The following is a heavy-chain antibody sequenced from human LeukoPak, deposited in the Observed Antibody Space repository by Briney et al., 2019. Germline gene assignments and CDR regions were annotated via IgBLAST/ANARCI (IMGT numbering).Heavy chain of an antibody. J-gene: IGHJ4*02. D-gene: IGHD5-12*01. CDR1: GFTFSSYA. V-gene: IGHV3-23*01. CDR2: MSGNGGNT. Sequence: GRSLRLSCAASGFTFSSYAMSWVRQAPGKGLGWVSFMSGNGGNTYYVDPVKGRFTISRDNSKNTLYLHMNSRRADDTALYFCAKGHTGYDFPYFDYWGQGTLVTVSS. CDR3: AKGHTGYDFPYFDY.